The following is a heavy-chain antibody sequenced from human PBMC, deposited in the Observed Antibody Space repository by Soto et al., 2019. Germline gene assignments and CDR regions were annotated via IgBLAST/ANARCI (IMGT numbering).Heavy chain of an antibody. CDR2: IYYSGST. CDR1: GGSISSSSYY. D-gene: IGHD3-22*01. CDR3: ARHQTYYYDSSGYYYESNFDY. Sequence: QLQLQESGPGLVKPSETLSLTCTVSGGSISSSSYYWGWIRQPPGKGLEWIGSIYYSGSTYYNPSLKSRVTISVDTSMNQFSLKLSSVTAADTAVYYCARHQTYYYDSSGYYYESNFDYWGQGTLVTVSS. J-gene: IGHJ4*02. V-gene: IGHV4-39*01.